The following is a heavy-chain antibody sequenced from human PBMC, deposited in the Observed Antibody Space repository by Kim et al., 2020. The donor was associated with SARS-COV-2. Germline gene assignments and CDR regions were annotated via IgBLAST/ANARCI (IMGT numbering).Heavy chain of an antibody. Sequence: WGSLRLSCAASGFRFNEYAMNWVRQAPGKGLEWVALISAGGDNTYYADSVRGRFTISRDNNRRTLYLEMNSLRTEDTAFYYCAKDVCSSTSCPYFYYYGMDVWGQGTTVIVSS. CDR3: AKDVCSSTSCPYFYYYGMDV. J-gene: IGHJ6*02. CDR2: ISAGGDNT. D-gene: IGHD2-2*01. V-gene: IGHV3-43*02. CDR1: GFRFNEYA.